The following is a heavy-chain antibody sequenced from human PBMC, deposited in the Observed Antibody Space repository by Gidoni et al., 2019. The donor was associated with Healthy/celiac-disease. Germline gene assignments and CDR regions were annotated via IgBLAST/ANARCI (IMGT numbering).Heavy chain of an antibody. D-gene: IGHD4-17*01. CDR3: ASAKGQTVTERFDY. CDR1: GGTFSSYA. CDR2: IIPIFGTA. J-gene: IGHJ4*02. V-gene: IGHV1-69*06. Sequence: GQSGAEVKKPGSSVKVSCKASGGTFSSYAISWVRQAPGQGLEWMGGIIPIFGTANYAQKFQGRVTITADKSTSTAYMELSSLRSEDTAVYYCASAKGQTVTERFDYWGQGTLVTVSS.